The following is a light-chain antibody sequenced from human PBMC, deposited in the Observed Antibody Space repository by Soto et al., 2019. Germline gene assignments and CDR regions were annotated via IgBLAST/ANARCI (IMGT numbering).Light chain of an antibody. J-gene: IGLJ2*01. CDR1: SGHSSYA. Sequence: QPVLTQSPSASASLGASVKLTCTLSSGHSSYAIAWHQQQPEKGPRYLMKLNSDGSDNKGDGIPDRFSGSSSGAERYLTISSLQAEDEADYYCQTWGTGIQVFGGGTQLTVL. CDR2: LNSDGSD. CDR3: QTWGTGIQV. V-gene: IGLV4-69*01.